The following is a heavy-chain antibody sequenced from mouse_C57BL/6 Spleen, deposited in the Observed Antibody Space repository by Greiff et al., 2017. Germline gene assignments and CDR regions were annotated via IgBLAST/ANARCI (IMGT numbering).Heavy chain of an antibody. J-gene: IGHJ2*01. Sequence: QVQLQQSGPELVKPGASVKISCKASGYAFSSSWMNWVKQRPGTGLEWIGRIYPGDGDTNYNGKFKGKATLTADKSSSTAYMQLSSLTSEDSAVYFCARGSYFDYWGQGTTLTVSS. CDR1: GYAFSSSW. V-gene: IGHV1-82*01. CDR3: ARGSYFDY. CDR2: IYPGDGDT.